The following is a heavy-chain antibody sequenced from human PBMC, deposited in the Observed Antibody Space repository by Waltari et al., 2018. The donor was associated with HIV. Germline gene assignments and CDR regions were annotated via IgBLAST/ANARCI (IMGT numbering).Heavy chain of an antibody. CDR2: ISSRSSTI. V-gene: IGHV3-48*02. CDR3: ARPPHYYYGMDV. Sequence: EVQLVESGGGLVQPGGSLRLSCAASGFTFSSYSMNWVRQAPGKGLECVSYISSRSSTIYYADSVKGRFTISRDNAKNSLYLQMNSLRDEDTAVYYCARPPHYYYGMDVWGQGTTVTVSS. J-gene: IGHJ6*02. CDR1: GFTFSSYS.